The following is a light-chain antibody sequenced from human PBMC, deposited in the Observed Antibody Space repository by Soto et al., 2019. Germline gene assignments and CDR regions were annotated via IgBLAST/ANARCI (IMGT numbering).Light chain of an antibody. Sequence: EIVLTQSPGTLSLSPAERATLSCRASQSVSGSYLAWYQQKPGQAPRLLIYGASRRATGIPDRFSGSGSGSDFTLTISRLEPEDFAVYYCQQHGTFGQGTKLDIK. J-gene: IGKJ1*01. CDR1: QSVSGSY. V-gene: IGKV3-20*01. CDR3: QQHGT. CDR2: GAS.